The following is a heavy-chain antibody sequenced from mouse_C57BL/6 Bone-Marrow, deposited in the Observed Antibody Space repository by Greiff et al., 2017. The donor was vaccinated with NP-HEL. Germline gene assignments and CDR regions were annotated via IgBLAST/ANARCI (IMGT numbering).Heavy chain of an antibody. CDR3: TRDRTAQATYYAMDY. Sequence: EVKVVESGEGLVKPGGSLKLSCAASGFTFSSYAMSWVRQTPEKRLEWVAYISSGGDYIYYADTVKGRFTISRDNARNTLYLQMSSLKSEDTAMYYCTRDRTAQATYYAMDYWGQGTSVTVSS. CDR1: GFTFSSYA. D-gene: IGHD3-2*02. J-gene: IGHJ4*01. V-gene: IGHV5-9-1*02. CDR2: ISSGGDYI.